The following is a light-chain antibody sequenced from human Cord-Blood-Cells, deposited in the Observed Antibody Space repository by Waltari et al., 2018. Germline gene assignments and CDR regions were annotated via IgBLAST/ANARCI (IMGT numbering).Light chain of an antibody. V-gene: IGLV1-40*01. CDR3: QSYDSSLSGYV. CDR1: SSNIGAGYD. CDR2: GNS. J-gene: IGLJ1*01. Sequence: QSVLTQPASVSGAPGQRVTIPCTGSSSNIGAGYDVHWYQQLPGTAPKLLIYGNSNRPSGVPDRFSGSKSGTSASLAITGLQAEDEADYYCQSYDSSLSGYVFGTGTKVTVL.